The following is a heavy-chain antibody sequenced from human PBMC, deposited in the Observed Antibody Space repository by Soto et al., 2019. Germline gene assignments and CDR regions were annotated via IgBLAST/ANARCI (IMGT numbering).Heavy chain of an antibody. J-gene: IGHJ4*02. D-gene: IGHD3-10*01. V-gene: IGHV3-30*18. Sequence: GGSLRLSCAASGFTFSSYGMHWVRQAPDKGLELVAVISYDGGTTYYADSVKGRFTISRDNSVNTLYLQMHSLGAEDTAIYYCAKDDGGGIYYASGSYSPFDYWGQGALVTVSS. CDR2: ISYDGGTT. CDR3: AKDDGGGIYYASGSYSPFDY. CDR1: GFTFSSYG.